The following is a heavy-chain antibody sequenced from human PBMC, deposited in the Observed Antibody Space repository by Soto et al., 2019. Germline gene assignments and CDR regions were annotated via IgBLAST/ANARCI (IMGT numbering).Heavy chain of an antibody. CDR3: ARVIQPYNWFDP. CDR1: GYTFTSYA. CDR2: INAGNGNT. J-gene: IGHJ5*02. V-gene: IGHV1-3*05. D-gene: IGHD1-1*01. Sequence: QVQLVQSGAEEKKPGASVKVSCKASGYTFTSYAMHWVHQAPGQRLEWMGWINAGNGNTKYSQKFQGRVTITRDTSASTAYMELSSLRSEDTAVYYCARVIQPYNWFDPWGQGTLVPVYS.